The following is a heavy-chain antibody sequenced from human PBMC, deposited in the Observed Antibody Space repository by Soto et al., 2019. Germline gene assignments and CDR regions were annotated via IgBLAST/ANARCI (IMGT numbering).Heavy chain of an antibody. J-gene: IGHJ4*02. CDR2: IIPILGIA. Sequence: QVQLVQSGAEVKKPGSSVKVSCKASGDTFSSYTISWVRQAPGQGLEWMGRIIPILGIANYAQKFQGRVTITADKSTSTAYMELSSLRSEDTAVYYCARGPLTMVRGPLFDYWGQGTLVTVSS. V-gene: IGHV1-69*02. CDR3: ARGPLTMVRGPLFDY. D-gene: IGHD3-10*01. CDR1: GDTFSSYT.